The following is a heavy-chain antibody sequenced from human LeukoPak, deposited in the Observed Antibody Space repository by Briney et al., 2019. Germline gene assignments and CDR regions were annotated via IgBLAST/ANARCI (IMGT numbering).Heavy chain of an antibody. D-gene: IGHD3-22*01. CDR1: GYTLTGYY. CDR2: INPNSGGT. CDR3: ARDSSGLYYYYYYYMDV. V-gene: IGHV1-2*02. J-gene: IGHJ6*03. Sequence: ASVKVSCKASGYTLTGYYMHWVRQAPGQGLEWMGWINPNSGGTNYAQKFQGRVTMTRDTSISTAYMELSRLRSDDTAVYYCARDSSGLYYYYYYYMDVWGKGTTVTVSS.